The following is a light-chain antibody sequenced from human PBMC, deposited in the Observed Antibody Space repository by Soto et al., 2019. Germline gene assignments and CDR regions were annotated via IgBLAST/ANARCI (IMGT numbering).Light chain of an antibody. CDR2: GAS. J-gene: IGKJ1*01. V-gene: IGKV3-20*01. CDR3: QQYGSSPT. Sequence: ETLWTQSPGTLSLTSGEIASLSCRASQSVSSYLAWYQQKPGQAPRLLIYGASSRATGIPDRFSGSGSGTDFTLTISRLEPEDFAVYYCQQYGSSPTFGQGTKVDIK. CDR1: QSVSSY.